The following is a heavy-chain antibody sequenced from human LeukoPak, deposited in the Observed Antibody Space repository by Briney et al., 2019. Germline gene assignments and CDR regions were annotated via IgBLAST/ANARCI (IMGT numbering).Heavy chain of an antibody. D-gene: IGHD1-26*01. CDR1: GDSVSSKSAS. CDR2: TYSRSKWFN. V-gene: IGHV6-1*01. CDR3: ARGTGSLDY. J-gene: IGHJ4*02. Sequence: SQTLSLTCAISGDSVSSKSASWNWIRQSPSRGLEWLGRTYSRSKWFNDYSVSVKSRITINPDTSKNQFSLHLTSVTPDDTAVYYCARGTGSLDYWGQGTLVTVSS.